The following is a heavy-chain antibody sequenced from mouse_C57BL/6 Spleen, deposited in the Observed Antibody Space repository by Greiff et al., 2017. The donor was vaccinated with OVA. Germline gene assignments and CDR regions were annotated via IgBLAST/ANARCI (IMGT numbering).Heavy chain of an antibody. CDR2: ISSGCDYI. CDR3: TRVDSNFFAY. J-gene: IGHJ3*01. V-gene: IGHV5-9-1*02. CDR1: GFTFSSYA. D-gene: IGHD2-5*01. Sequence: EVNVVESGAGLVKPGGSLKLSCAASGFTFSSYAMSWVRQTPEKRLEWVAYISSGCDYIYYADTVKGRVTISRDNARNTLYLQMSSLKSEDTAMYYCTRVDSNFFAYWGQGTLVTVSA.